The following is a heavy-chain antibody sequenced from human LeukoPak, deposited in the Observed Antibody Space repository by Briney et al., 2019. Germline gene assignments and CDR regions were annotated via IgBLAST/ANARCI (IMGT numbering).Heavy chain of an antibody. J-gene: IGHJ6*02. CDR2: IYYSGST. Sequence: SETLSLTCTVSGGSISSYYWSWIRQPPGKGLEWIGYIYYSGSTNYNPSLKSRVTISVDTSKNQFSLKLSSVTAADTVVYYCARVSVVGYYGMDVWGQGTTVTVSS. CDR3: ARVSVVGYYGMDV. CDR1: GGSISSYY. V-gene: IGHV4-59*01.